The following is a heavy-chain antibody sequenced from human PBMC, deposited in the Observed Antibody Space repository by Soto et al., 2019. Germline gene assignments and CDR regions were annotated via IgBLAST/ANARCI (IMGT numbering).Heavy chain of an antibody. V-gene: IGHV4-31*03. Sequence: ALSLACTVSGGSIISSGYYWSLIRQHPGDGLEWIGYIYYSGSTYYNPSLKSRVTISVDTSKNQFSLKLSSVTAADTAVYYCLSSGNDFWSRYPHAQFDYWGQGTLFTVSS. J-gene: IGHJ4*02. CDR3: LSSGNDFWSRYPHAQFDY. CDR1: GGSIISSGYY. D-gene: IGHD3-3*01. CDR2: IYYSGST.